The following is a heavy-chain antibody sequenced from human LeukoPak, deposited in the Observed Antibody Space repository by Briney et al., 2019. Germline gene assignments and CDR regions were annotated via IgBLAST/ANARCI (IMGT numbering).Heavy chain of an antibody. CDR1: GFTFSSYW. J-gene: IGHJ4*02. D-gene: IGHD2-21*01. Sequence: GGSLRLSCAASGFTFSSYWMSWVRQAPGKGLEWVGNIKQDGSEKYYVDSVKGRFTISRDNAKNSLYLQMDSLRAEDTAVYYCAREGIRRGPYYFDYWGQGTLVTVSS. CDR2: IKQDGSEK. CDR3: AREGIRRGPYYFDY. V-gene: IGHV3-7*01.